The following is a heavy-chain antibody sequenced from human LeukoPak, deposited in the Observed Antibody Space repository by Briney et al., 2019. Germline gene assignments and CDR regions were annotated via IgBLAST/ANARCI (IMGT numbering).Heavy chain of an antibody. CDR2: ISYDGSNK. CDR1: GFTFSSYA. CDR3: ARFGTTGTTQYGMDV. V-gene: IGHV3-30*04. D-gene: IGHD1-1*01. J-gene: IGHJ6*04. Sequence: GRSLRLSCAASGFTFSSYAMHWVRQAPGKGLEWVAVISYDGSNKYYADSVKGRFTISRDNSKNTLYLQMNSLRAEDTAVHYCARFGTTGTTQYGMDVWGKGTTVTVSS.